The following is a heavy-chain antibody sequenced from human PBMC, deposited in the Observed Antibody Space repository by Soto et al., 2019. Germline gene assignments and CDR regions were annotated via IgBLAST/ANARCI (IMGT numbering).Heavy chain of an antibody. CDR1: GGSFSGYY. D-gene: IGHD6-6*01. V-gene: IGHV4-34*01. J-gene: IGHJ4*02. CDR3: ARSVLAARPRDY. CDR2: VNHSGST. Sequence: SETLSLTCAVYGGSFSGYYCSWIRQPPGKGLEWIGEVNHSGSTNYNPSLKSRVTISVDTSKNQFSLKLSSVTAADTAVYYCARSVLAARPRDYWGQGTLVTVSS.